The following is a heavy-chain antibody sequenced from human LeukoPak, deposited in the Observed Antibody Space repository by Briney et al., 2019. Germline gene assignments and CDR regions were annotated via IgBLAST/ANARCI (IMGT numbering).Heavy chain of an antibody. CDR1: GFTFSSYW. Sequence: PGGSLRLSCAASGFTFSSYWMSWVRQAPGKGLEWVANIKEDGSEKYYVDSVEGRFTISRDNAKNSLYLQMNSLRAEDTAVYYCARVRGIAVAGTASIYFDYWGQGTLVTVSS. CDR2: IKEDGSEK. CDR3: ARVRGIAVAGTASIYFDY. V-gene: IGHV3-7*01. D-gene: IGHD6-19*01. J-gene: IGHJ4*02.